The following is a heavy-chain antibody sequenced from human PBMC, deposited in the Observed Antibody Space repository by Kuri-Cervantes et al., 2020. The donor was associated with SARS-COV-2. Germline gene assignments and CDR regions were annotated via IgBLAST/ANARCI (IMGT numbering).Heavy chain of an antibody. Sequence: GESLKISCAASGFTFGSYAMHWVRQAPGKGLEWVAVISYDGSNKYYADSVKGRFTISRDNSKNTLYPQMNSLRAEDTAVYYCAGELTGDLDVWGKGTTVTVSS. V-gene: IGHV3-30-3*01. J-gene: IGHJ6*04. CDR1: GFTFGSYA. CDR2: ISYDGSNK. D-gene: IGHD7-27*01. CDR3: AGELTGDLDV.